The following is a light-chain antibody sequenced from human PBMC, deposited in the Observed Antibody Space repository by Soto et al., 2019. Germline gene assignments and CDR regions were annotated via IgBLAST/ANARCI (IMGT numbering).Light chain of an antibody. CDR2: EAS. Sequence: DIQMTQSPSTLSASIGDTVTITCRASQSISRWLAWYQQKPGKAPKLLIYEASILEGGVRSRFSGSGSGTEFSVNISGLQPDDFATDDWQQYHSCPQYAFGHGTKL. CDR3: QQYHSCPQYA. V-gene: IGKV1-5*03. CDR1: QSISRW. J-gene: IGKJ2*01.